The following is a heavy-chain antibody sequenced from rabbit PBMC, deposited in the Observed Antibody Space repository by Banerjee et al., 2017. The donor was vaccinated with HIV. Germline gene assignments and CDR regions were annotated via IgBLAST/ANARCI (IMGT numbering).Heavy chain of an antibody. CDR3: ARRADYAGGGGYPFKL. D-gene: IGHD4-2*01. Sequence: QEQLVESGGDLVKPGASLTLTCTASGFSFSSVYDMCWVRQAPGKGLEWIACIGTADGNTFYANWAKGRFTISKTPSTTVTLQMTSLTAADTATYFCARRADYAGGGGYPFKLWGPGTLVTVS. CDR1: GFSFSSVYD. CDR2: IGTADGNT. J-gene: IGHJ4*01. V-gene: IGHV1S45*01.